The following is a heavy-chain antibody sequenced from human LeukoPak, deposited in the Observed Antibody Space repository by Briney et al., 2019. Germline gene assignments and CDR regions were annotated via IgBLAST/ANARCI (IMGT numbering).Heavy chain of an antibody. CDR3: ARGLTIQPYYYYMDV. V-gene: IGHV1-18*01. J-gene: IGHJ6*03. CDR1: GYTFTSYG. D-gene: IGHD5-18*01. Sequence: ASVKVSCKASGYTFTSYGISWVRQAPGQGLEWMGWISAYNGNTNYAQKLQGRVTMTTDTSTSTAYMELSSLRSEDTAVYYCARGLTIQPYYYYMDVWGKGTTVTVSS. CDR2: ISAYNGNT.